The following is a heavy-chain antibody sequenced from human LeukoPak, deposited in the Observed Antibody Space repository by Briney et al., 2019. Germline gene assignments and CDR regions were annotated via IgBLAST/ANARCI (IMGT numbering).Heavy chain of an antibody. CDR1: GFLFSHYT. D-gene: IGHD3-10*01. V-gene: IGHV3-23*01. Sequence: GGSLRLSCAVSGFLFSHYTMTWVRQGPGKGLEWVSSINGSGDATLYADSVMGQFTISRDNAKNTVSLQMKNLRAEDTAVYYCAKSDCGSDGCKLLNYWGQGTLVIASS. CDR3: AKSDCGSDGCKLLNY. J-gene: IGHJ4*02. CDR2: INGSGDAT.